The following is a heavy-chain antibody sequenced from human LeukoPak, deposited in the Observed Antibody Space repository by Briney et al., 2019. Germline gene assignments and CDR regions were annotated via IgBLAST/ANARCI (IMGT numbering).Heavy chain of an antibody. Sequence: PGGSLRLSCAASGFTFSSYEMNWVRQAPGKGLEWISYISSAGTTKIYADSVKGRFPISRDNAKNSLYLQMNSLRAEDTAVYYCARDYWFDPWGHGTLVTVSS. CDR1: GFTFSSYE. V-gene: IGHV3-48*03. CDR2: ISSAGTTK. J-gene: IGHJ5*02. CDR3: ARDYWFDP.